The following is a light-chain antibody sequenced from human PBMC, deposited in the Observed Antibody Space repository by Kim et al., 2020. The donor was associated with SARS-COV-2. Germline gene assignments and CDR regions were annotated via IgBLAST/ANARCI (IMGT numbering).Light chain of an antibody. CDR3: QQYRDSPT. J-gene: IGKJ1*01. Sequence: EIVLTQSPGTLSLSPGERATLSCRASQSVSSSYLAWYQQKVGQPPRLLIYGASSRATGIPDRFSGSGSGTDYTLIINRLEPEDFAVYYCQQYRDSPTCGQGTKVDI. CDR1: QSVSSSY. CDR2: GAS. V-gene: IGKV3-20*01.